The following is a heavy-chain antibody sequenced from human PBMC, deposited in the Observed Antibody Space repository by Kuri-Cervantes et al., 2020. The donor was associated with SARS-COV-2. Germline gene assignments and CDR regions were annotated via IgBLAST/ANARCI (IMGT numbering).Heavy chain of an antibody. CDR1: GFTFSSYA. V-gene: IGHV3-30-3*01. Sequence: GESLKISCTASGFTFSSYAMHWVRQAPGKGLEWVAVISYDGSNKYYADSVKGRFTISRDNSKNTLYLQMNSLRSDDTAVYYCAREDIVVVPAARLPGGWFDPWGQGTLVTVSS. CDR2: ISYDGSNK. D-gene: IGHD2-2*01. CDR3: AREDIVVVPAARLPGGWFDP. J-gene: IGHJ5*02.